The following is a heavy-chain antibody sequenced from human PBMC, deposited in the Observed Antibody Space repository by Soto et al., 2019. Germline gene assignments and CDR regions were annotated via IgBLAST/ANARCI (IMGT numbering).Heavy chain of an antibody. V-gene: IGHV4-34*01. Sequence: SETLSLTCAVYGGSFSGYYWSWIRQPPGKGLEWIGEINHSGSTNYNPSLKSRVTISVDTSKNQFSLKLSSVTAADTAVYYCARGRSKDTAMENWFDPWGQGTLVTVSS. CDR2: INHSGST. D-gene: IGHD5-18*01. CDR1: GGSFSGYY. CDR3: ARGRSKDTAMENWFDP. J-gene: IGHJ5*02.